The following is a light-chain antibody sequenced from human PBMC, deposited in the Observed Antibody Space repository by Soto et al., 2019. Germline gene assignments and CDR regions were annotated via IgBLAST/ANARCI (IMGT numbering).Light chain of an antibody. V-gene: IGKV3-20*01. Sequence: EIVLTQSPGTLSLSPGERATLSCRASQSVSNSYLAWYQQKPGQAPRLLIYGASSRATGIPDRFSGSGSGTDFTLSISSLQSEDFATYYCQQTHSLPLSFGPGTKVDIK. CDR1: QSVSNSY. CDR3: QQTHSLPLS. J-gene: IGKJ3*01. CDR2: GAS.